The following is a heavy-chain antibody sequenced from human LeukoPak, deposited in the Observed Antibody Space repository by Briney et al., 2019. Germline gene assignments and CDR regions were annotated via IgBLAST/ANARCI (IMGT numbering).Heavy chain of an antibody. V-gene: IGHV1-46*01. J-gene: IGHJ3*02. CDR1: GYTVTSYY. CDR2: INPSGGST. D-gene: IGHD2-15*01. Sequence: ASVKVSCKASGYTVTSYYMHWVRQAPGQGLEWRGIINPSGGSTSYAQKFQGRVTMTRDMSTSTVYMELSSLRSEDTAVYYCARGHYPCSGGSCYLPTDAFDIWGQGTMVTVSS. CDR3: ARGHYPCSGGSCYLPTDAFDI.